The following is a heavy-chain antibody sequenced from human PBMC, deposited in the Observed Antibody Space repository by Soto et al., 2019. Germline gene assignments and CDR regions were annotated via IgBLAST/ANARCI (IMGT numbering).Heavy chain of an antibody. CDR3: ARDSRTRRGAQTGSFDY. CDR2: IKQDGSEK. V-gene: IGHV3-7*03. Sequence: EVQLVESGGGLVQPGGSLRLSCAASGFTFSSYWMSWVRQAPGKGLEWVANIKQDGSEKYYVDSVKGRFTISRDNAKNSLNLQMNSLRAEDTAVYYCARDSRTRRGAQTGSFDYWGQGTLVTVSS. D-gene: IGHD7-27*01. CDR1: GFTFSSYW. J-gene: IGHJ4*02.